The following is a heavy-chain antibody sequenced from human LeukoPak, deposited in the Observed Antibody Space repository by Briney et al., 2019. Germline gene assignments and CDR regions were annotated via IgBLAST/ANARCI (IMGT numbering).Heavy chain of an antibody. D-gene: IGHD2-2*01. CDR3: ANAVVPAAMIYYYYGMGV. CDR1: GFTFSSYA. CDR2: ISGSGGST. J-gene: IGHJ6*02. Sequence: PGGSLRLSCAASGFTFSSYAMSWVRQAPGKGLEWVSAISGSGGSTYYADSVKGRFTISRDNSKNTLYLQMNSLRAEDTAVYYCANAVVPAAMIYYYYGMGVWGQGTTVTVSS. V-gene: IGHV3-23*01.